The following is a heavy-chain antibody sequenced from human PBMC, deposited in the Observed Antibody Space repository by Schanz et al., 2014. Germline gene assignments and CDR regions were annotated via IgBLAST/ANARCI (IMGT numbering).Heavy chain of an antibody. CDR3: ARGRTFDY. J-gene: IGHJ4*02. Sequence: QAQLMQSGPELKRPGASVKVSCTASGYTLKNYGISWVRQAPGQGLEWMGWMNPDSGNTGYAQKFQGRVTMTRNTSMSTAYIELHILTSEDTAVYYCARGRTFDYWGQGTLVTVSS. CDR2: MNPDSGNT. CDR1: GYTLKNYG. V-gene: IGHV1-8*01.